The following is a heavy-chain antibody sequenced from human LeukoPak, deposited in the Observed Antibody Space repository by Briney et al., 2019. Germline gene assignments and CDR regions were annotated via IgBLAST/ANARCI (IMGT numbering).Heavy chain of an antibody. CDR1: GYTFTSYY. D-gene: IGHD2-2*01. CDR3: ARSPGTIVVVPAAQSADY. CDR2: INPSGGST. J-gene: IGHJ4*02. Sequence: GASVKLSCTASGYTFTSYYMHWVRQAPGHGLEWMGIINPSGGSTSYAQKFQGRITMTRDTSTSTVYMELSSLGSEDTAVYYCARSPGTIVVVPAAQSADYWGQGTLVTVSS. V-gene: IGHV1-46*01.